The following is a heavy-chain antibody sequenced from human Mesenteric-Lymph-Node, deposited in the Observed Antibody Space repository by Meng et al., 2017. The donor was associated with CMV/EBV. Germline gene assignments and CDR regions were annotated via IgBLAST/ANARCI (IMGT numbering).Heavy chain of an antibody. CDR1: GYSFTTYW. V-gene: IGHV5-51*01. CDR2: IYPDDSDI. J-gene: IGHJ4*02. Sequence: GESLKISCRGSGYSFTTYWIGWVRQMPGKGLEWMGIIYPDDSDITYSPSFQGQVTISVDKSINTAYLQWSSLEASDTAIYYCARRSSGWYYLDSWGQGTQVTVSS. CDR3: ARRSSGWYYLDS. D-gene: IGHD6-19*01.